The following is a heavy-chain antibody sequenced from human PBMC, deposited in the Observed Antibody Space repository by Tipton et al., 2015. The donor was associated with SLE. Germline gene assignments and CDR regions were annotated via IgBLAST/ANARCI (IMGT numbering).Heavy chain of an antibody. Sequence: TLSLTCTVSNGSISSYYWSWIRQPPGKGLEWLGYISYGNTKYNPSLRSRLTISVDTSKNQFSLRLSSVTAADTAVYFCARSTTTMNLPRSDFWGLGTLVTVSS. J-gene: IGHJ4*02. CDR3: ARSTTTMNLPRSDF. CDR1: NGSISSYY. V-gene: IGHV4-59*01. D-gene: IGHD4-17*01. CDR2: ISYGNT.